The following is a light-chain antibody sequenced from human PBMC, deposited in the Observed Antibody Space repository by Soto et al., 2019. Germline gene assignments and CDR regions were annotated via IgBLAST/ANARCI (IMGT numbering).Light chain of an antibody. CDR3: SSYTSSSTYV. CDR1: SSDIGGYNY. Sequence: QSALTQPASVSGSPGQSITISCTGASSDIGGYNYVSWYQQHPGKAPKLRIYEVTNGPSGVSDRFSGSKSDNTASLTISGLQAEDEADYYCSSYTSSSTYVFGTGTKLTVL. J-gene: IGLJ1*01. CDR2: EVT. V-gene: IGLV2-14*01.